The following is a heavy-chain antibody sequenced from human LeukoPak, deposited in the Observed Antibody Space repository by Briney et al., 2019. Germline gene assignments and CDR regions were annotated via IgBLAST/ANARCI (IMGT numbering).Heavy chain of an antibody. Sequence: PGGSLRLSCAASGFTVSSNYMSWVRQAPGKGLEWVSVIYSGGSTYYADSVKGRFTISRDNSKNTLYLQMNSLRAEDTAVYYCARTPPATMVRLVYYYGMDVWGQGTTVTVSS. CDR2: IYSGGST. J-gene: IGHJ6*02. CDR1: GFTVSSNY. D-gene: IGHD3-10*01. V-gene: IGHV3-53*01. CDR3: ARTPPATMVRLVYYYGMDV.